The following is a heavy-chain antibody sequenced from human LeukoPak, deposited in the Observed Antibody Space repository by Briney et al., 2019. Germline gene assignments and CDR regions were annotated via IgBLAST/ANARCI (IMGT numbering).Heavy chain of an antibody. D-gene: IGHD3-16*02. CDR2: NDPNSGGT. CDR1: GYTFTVNH. J-gene: IGHJ2*01. V-gene: IGHV1-2*02. Sequence: ASVKVPCKASGYTFTVNHVHWVRQALGQGLEWMGWNDPNSGGTKYAQKFQDRVAMTSDTSISTAYMELSGLRSDDTAVYFCAREADIVSFDLWGRGTRVTVSS. CDR3: AREADIVSFDL.